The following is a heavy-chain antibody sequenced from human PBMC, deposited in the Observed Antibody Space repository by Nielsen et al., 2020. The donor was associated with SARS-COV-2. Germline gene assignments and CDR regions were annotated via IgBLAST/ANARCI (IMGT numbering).Heavy chain of an antibody. CDR1: GFTISTYA. J-gene: IGHJ6*02. Sequence: GESLKISCVVSGFTISTYAMSWVRQAPGKGLEWVSAISASTYYADSVKGRFTISRDNFKNMLFLQMNSLRAEDTAVYYCARDNWGRMDVWGQGTTVTVSS. CDR2: ISAST. D-gene: IGHD7-27*01. CDR3: ARDNWGRMDV. V-gene: IGHV3-23*01.